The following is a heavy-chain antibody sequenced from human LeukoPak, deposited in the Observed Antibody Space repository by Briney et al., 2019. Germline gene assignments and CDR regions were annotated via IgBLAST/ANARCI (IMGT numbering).Heavy chain of an antibody. CDR2: IYYSGST. J-gene: IGHJ4*02. V-gene: IGHV4-39*01. CDR1: GGSISSSSYY. CDR3: ARRYGSSWKVYYFDY. Sequence: SETLSLTCTVSGGSISSSSYYWGWIRQPPGKGLEWIGSIYYSGSTYYNPSLKSRVTISVDTSKNQFSLKLSSVTAADTAVYYRARRYGSSWKVYYFDYWGQGTLVTVSS. D-gene: IGHD6-13*01.